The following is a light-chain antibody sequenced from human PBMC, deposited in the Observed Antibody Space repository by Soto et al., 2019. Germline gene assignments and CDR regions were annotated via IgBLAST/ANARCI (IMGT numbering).Light chain of an antibody. CDR3: QKYSGAPFT. Sequence: DIQMTQSPSPLSASVGDRVTITCRASQGISSYLAWYQQKPGKVPKLLISAASTLQSGVPSRFSGGGSGTHFTLTISSLQPEDVATYYCQKYSGAPFTFGPGTKVDIK. CDR2: AAS. CDR1: QGISSY. J-gene: IGKJ3*01. V-gene: IGKV1-27*01.